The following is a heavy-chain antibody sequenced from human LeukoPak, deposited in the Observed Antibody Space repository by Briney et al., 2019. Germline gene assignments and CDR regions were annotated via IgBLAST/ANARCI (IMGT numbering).Heavy chain of an antibody. CDR1: RGSVITYS. J-gene: IGHJ3*02. CDR2: FYTNGST. Sequence: SETLSLTCTVSRGSVITYSWSWIRQPAGEGLEWIGRFYTNGSTNYNPSLKTRVTLSIDKSKNHFSLKLSSVTAADTAVYYYARELTLTTAFDIWGQGTVVTVSS. D-gene: IGHD1/OR15-1a*01. CDR3: ARELTLTTAFDI. V-gene: IGHV4-4*07.